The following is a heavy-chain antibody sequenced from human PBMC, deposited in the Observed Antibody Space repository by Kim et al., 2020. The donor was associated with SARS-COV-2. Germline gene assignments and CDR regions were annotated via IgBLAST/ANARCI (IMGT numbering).Heavy chain of an antibody. Sequence: GGSLRLSCAASGFPFSSYGMNWVRQAPGKGLEWVSTIRSSDDGTYYADSVKGRFTISRDNSRNTLFLQMNSLRAEDTAMYFCAKDGECDFWGGATLHFVYWRPRTRVPVPS. J-gene: IGHJ4*02. V-gene: IGHV3-23*01. CDR1: GFPFSSYG. CDR2: IRSSDDGT. D-gene: IGHD3-3*01. CDR3: AKDGECDFWGGATLHFVY.